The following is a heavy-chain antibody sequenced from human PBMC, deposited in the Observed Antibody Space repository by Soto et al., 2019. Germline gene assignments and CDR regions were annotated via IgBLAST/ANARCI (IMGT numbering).Heavy chain of an antibody. CDR2: IKEDGSEN. CDR3: ARAVYDSWYNY. CDR1: GFTFSTYW. D-gene: IGHD6-13*01. J-gene: IGHJ4*02. V-gene: IGHV3-7*05. Sequence: EVQLVESGGGLVQRGGSLSLSCAASGFTFSTYWMAWVRQAPGKGLEWVSSIKEDGSENYYVDSVKGRFTISRDNAEDSLFLQMNSLRAEDTAVYYCARAVYDSWYNYWGQGTLVTVSS.